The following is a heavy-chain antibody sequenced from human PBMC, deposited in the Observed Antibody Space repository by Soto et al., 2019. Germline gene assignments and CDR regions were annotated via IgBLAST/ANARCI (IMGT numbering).Heavy chain of an antibody. Sequence: ASVKVSCKASGVTFTSSAMQWVRQARGQRLEWIGWIVVGSGNTNYAQKYQERDTITRDTSASTAYMELSSLRSEDTVVYYCARGEYPSSYYYGSGSRSWFDPRGQGTLVTVSS. CDR2: IVVGSGNT. CDR3: ARGEYPSSYYYGSGSRSWFDP. CDR1: GVTFTSSA. D-gene: IGHD3-10*01. V-gene: IGHV1-58*02. J-gene: IGHJ5*02.